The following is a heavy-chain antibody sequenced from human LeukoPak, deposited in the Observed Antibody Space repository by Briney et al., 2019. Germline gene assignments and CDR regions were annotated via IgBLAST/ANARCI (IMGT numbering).Heavy chain of an antibody. CDR1: GGSISSGGYS. CDR2: IYYSGST. J-gene: IGHJ3*02. V-gene: IGHV4-30-2*01. D-gene: IGHD3-10*01. Sequence: SETLSLTCAVSGGSISSGGYSWSWIRQPPGKGLEWIGYIYYSGSTYYNPSLKSRVTISVDRSKNQFSLKLSSVTAADTAVYYCARVRMVRGVIDAFDIWGQGTMVTVSS. CDR3: ARVRMVRGVIDAFDI.